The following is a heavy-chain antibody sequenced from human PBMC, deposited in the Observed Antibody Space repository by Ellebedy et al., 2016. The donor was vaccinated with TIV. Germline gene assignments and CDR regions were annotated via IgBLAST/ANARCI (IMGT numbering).Heavy chain of an antibody. CDR1: GASISSYY. CDR3: TRRGFCDY. CDR2: ISDSGST. J-gene: IGHJ4*02. Sequence: MPSETLSLTCTVAGASISSYYWNWIRQSPGKGLEWIGYISDSGSTSYNPSFESRVTISADTSKNDVSLKLSSMTAADPAVYYCTRRGFCDYWGQGTLVTVSS. V-gene: IGHV4-59*08.